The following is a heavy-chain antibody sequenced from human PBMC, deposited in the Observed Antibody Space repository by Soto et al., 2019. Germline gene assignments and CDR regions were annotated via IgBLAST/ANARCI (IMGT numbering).Heavy chain of an antibody. CDR2: IYYSGST. CDR3: ARVGGIRPTTNFDY. V-gene: IGHV4-59*01. D-gene: IGHD3-16*01. CDR1: GGSISSYY. J-gene: IGHJ4*02. Sequence: SETLSITCTVSGGSISSYYWSWIRQPPGKGLEWIGYIYYSGSTNYNPSLKSRVTISVDTSKNQFSLKLSSVTAADTAVYYCARVGGIRPTTNFDYWGQGTLVTVSS.